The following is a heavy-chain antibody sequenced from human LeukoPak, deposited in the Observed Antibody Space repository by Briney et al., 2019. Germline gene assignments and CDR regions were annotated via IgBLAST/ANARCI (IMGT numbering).Heavy chain of an antibody. Sequence: SQTLSLTCTVSGGSISRGGYYWSWIRQHPGKGLEWIGYIYYSGSTYYNPSLKSRVTISVDTSKNQFSLKLSSVTAADTAVYYCASGSYYDILTGYYMVAFDIWGQGTMVTVSS. CDR2: IYYSGST. CDR1: GGSISRGGYY. V-gene: IGHV4-31*03. D-gene: IGHD3-9*01. CDR3: ASGSYYDILTGYYMVAFDI. J-gene: IGHJ3*02.